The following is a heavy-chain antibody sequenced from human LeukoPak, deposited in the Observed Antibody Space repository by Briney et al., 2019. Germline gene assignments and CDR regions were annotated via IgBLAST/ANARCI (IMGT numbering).Heavy chain of an antibody. CDR1: GGSFSGYY. J-gene: IGHJ5*02. D-gene: IGHD3-3*02. CDR2: INHSGST. V-gene: IGHV4-34*01. CDR3: ARVAFLEWYQNWFDP. Sequence: SETLSLTCAVYGGSFSGYYWSWIRQPSGKGLEWIREINHSGSTNYNPSLKSRVTISVDTSKNQFSLKLSSVTAADTAVYYCARVAFLEWYQNWFDPWGQGTLVTVSS.